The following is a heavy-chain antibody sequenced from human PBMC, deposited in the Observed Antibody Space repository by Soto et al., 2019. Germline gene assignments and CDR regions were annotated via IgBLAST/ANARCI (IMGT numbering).Heavy chain of an antibody. J-gene: IGHJ3*02. Sequence: LRLSFAASGFIFSNYAFHWVRQAPGKGLEWITVISYDGSQTYFGDSVKGRFAISRDNSKDTLYLQMNSLRPEDTAVYYCARDFGAGAFDIWGQGTLVTVSS. V-gene: IGHV3-30*09. CDR2: ISYDGSQT. D-gene: IGHD3-3*01. CDR1: GFIFSNYA. CDR3: ARDFGAGAFDI.